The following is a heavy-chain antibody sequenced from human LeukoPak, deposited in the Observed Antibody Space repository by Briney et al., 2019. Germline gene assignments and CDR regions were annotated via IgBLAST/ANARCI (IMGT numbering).Heavy chain of an antibody. V-gene: IGHV3-9*03. J-gene: IGHJ4*02. CDR1: GFTFEDYA. CDR2: ISWNSGSI. Sequence: PGGSLRLSCAASGFTFEDYAMHWVRQAPGKGLEWVSGISWNSGSIGYADSVKGRFTISNDNAKNCLYLQMNRLRAEDIALYYCAKNSSPGYYGSGSCFDYWGQGTLVTVSS. D-gene: IGHD3-10*01. CDR3: AKNSSPGYYGSGSCFDY.